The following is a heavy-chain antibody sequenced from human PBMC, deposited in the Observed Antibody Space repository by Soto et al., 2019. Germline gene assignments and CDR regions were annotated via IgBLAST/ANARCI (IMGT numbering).Heavy chain of an antibody. CDR3: ARGGRAYDSSGYYQRYFDY. Sequence: EVQLVESGGGLVQPGGSLRLSCAASGFTFSSYEMNWVRQAPGKGLEWVSYISSSGSTIYYADSVKGRFTISRDNAKNSLYLQMNSLRAEDTAVYYCARGGRAYDSSGYYQRYFDYWGQGTLVTVSS. CDR2: ISSSGSTI. J-gene: IGHJ4*02. V-gene: IGHV3-48*03. D-gene: IGHD3-22*01. CDR1: GFTFSSYE.